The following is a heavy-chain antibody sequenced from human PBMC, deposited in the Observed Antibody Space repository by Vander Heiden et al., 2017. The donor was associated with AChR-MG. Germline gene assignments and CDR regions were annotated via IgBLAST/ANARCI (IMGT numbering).Heavy chain of an antibody. Sequence: QVQLQQWGAGLLKPSETLSLTCAVYGGSFSGYYWSWIRQPPGKGLEWIGEINHSGSTNYNPSLKSRVTISVDTSKNQFSLKLSSVTAADTAVYYCARQYYDFWSGYLRLYYYYGMDVWGQGTTVTVSS. V-gene: IGHV4-34*01. CDR1: GGSFSGYY. J-gene: IGHJ6*02. CDR2: INHSGST. CDR3: ARQYYDFWSGYLRLYYYYGMDV. D-gene: IGHD3-3*01.